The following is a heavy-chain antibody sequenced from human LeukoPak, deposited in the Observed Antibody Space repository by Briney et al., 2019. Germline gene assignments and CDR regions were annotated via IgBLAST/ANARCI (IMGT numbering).Heavy chain of an antibody. CDR1: GYTLTELS. Sequence: ASVKVSCKVSGYTLTELSMHWVRQAPGQRLEWMGWINAGNGNTKYSQKFQGRVTITRDTSASTAYMELSSRRSEDTAVYYCARDRITMVRGVIKAYYGMDVWGQGTTVTVSS. D-gene: IGHD3-10*01. CDR3: ARDRITMVRGVIKAYYGMDV. V-gene: IGHV1-3*01. J-gene: IGHJ6*02. CDR2: INAGNGNT.